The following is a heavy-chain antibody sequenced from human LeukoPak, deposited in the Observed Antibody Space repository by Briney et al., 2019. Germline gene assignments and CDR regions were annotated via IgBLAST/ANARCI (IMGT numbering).Heavy chain of an antibody. Sequence: QTGGSLRLSCAAYGFTFSSYAMSWVRQAPGKGLEWVSAISGSGGSTYYADSVKGRFTISRDNSKNTLYLQMNSLRAEDTAVYYCAKDSVTKYDFWSGPTYFVDYWGQGTLVTVSS. J-gene: IGHJ4*02. CDR1: GFTFSSYA. CDR2: ISGSGGST. V-gene: IGHV3-23*01. D-gene: IGHD3-3*01. CDR3: AKDSVTKYDFWSGPTYFVDY.